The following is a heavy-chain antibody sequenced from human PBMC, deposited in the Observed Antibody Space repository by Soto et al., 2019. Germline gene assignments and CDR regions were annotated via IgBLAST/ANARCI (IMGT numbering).Heavy chain of an antibody. J-gene: IGHJ4*02. CDR3: ARHPRDDYNYGGSGIFDY. CDR2: MYYSGSS. D-gene: IGHD4-4*01. Sequence: PSETLSLTCSVSGGSISSRTFWWAWIRQPPGKGLEWIGDMYYSGSSYSSPSLKSRATLSVDTSKNQLSLKLNSVTAADTAVYYCARHPRDDYNYGGSGIFDYWGQGTLVTVSS. V-gene: IGHV4-39*01. CDR1: GGSISSRTFW.